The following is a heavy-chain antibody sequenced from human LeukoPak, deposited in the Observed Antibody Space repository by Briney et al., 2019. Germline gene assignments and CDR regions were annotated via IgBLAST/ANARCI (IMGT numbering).Heavy chain of an antibody. V-gene: IGHV3-74*01. CDR2: INTDGSIT. CDR1: GFTFSDYW. J-gene: IGHJ4*02. Sequence: GSLRLSCAASGFTFSDYWIHWVRQAPGKGLVWVSRINTDGSITNYADSVKGRFSISRDNAKNTLYLQMSSLRAEDTAVYYCTRDRGPRTGFMVREAYDYWGQGTLVTVSS. D-gene: IGHD3-10*01. CDR3: TRDRGPRTGFMVREAYDY.